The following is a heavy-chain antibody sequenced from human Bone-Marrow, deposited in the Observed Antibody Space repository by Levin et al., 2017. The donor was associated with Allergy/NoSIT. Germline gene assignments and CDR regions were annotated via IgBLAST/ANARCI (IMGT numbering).Heavy chain of an antibody. D-gene: IGHD5-24*01. V-gene: IGHV5-51*01. CDR2: IYPDDSDT. J-gene: IGHJ3*02. Sequence: PGESLKISCKGSRYTFSGSWIGWVRQMPGKGLEWMGIIYPDDSDTRYSPSFEGQVTFSVDKSISAAYLQWSSLRASDTAMYYCARREMATKNDAFDIWGQGTMVTVSS. CDR3: ARREMATKNDAFDI. CDR1: RYTFSGSW.